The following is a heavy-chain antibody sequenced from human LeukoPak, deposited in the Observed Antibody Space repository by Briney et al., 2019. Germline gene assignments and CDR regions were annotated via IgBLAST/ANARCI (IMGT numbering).Heavy chain of an antibody. CDR2: IYHSGST. CDR1: GYSISSGYY. Sequence: SETLSLTCTVSGYSISSGYYWGWIRQPPGKGLEWIGSIYHSGSTNYNPSLKSRVTMSVDTSKNQFSLKLSSVTAADTAVYYCARDVLTWFDPXXXGTLVTVSX. V-gene: IGHV4-38-2*02. J-gene: IGHJ5*02. CDR3: ARDVLTWFDP.